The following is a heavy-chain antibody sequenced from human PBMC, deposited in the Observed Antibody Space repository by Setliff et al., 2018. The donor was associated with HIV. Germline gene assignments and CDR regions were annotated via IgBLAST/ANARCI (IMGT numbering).Heavy chain of an antibody. J-gene: IGHJ4*02. D-gene: IGHD5-18*01. CDR1: GYTFTSYA. V-gene: IGHV1-3*01. CDR2: INAGTGNT. Sequence: ASVKVSCKASGYTFTSYAMHWVRQAPGQRPEWMGWINAGTGNTNYAQKFQGRVTMTRDTSISTVYMELSSLRSEDTAVYYCARDRTAMARFDYWGQGTLVTVYS. CDR3: ARDRTAMARFDY.